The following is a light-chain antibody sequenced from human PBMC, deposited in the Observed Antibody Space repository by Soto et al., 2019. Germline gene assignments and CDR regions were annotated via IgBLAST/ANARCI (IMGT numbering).Light chain of an antibody. V-gene: IGKV1-5*03. CDR2: KAS. CDR1: QSISSW. J-gene: IGKJ1*01. CDR3: QQYNSYPWT. Sequence: DIPMTRPTFTPSAAVGGRVTITFRASQSISSWLAWYQQKPGKAPKLLIYKASSLESGVPSRFSGSGSGTEFTLTISSLQPDDFATYYCQQYNSYPWTFGQGTKVDIK.